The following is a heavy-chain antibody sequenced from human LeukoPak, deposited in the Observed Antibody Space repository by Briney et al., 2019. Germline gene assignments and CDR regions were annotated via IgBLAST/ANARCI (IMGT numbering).Heavy chain of an antibody. CDR1: GFTFSSYS. CDR3: ARDTRPYSYYGMDV. V-gene: IGHV3-21*01. J-gene: IGHJ6*02. CDR2: ISSSSSYI. Sequence: GGSLRLSCAASGFTFSSYSMNWVRQAPGKGLEWVSSISSSSSYIYYADSVKGRFTISRDNSKNTVYLQMNSLRAEDTAVYYCARDTRPYSYYGMDVWGQGTTVTVSS.